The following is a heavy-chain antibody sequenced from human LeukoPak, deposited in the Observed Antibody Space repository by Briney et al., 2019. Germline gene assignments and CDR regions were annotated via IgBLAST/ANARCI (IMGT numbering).Heavy chain of an antibody. CDR2: INTDGSKS. CDR3: ARAPSEIGGYYPEYFRH. D-gene: IGHD3-22*01. V-gene: IGHV3-74*03. Sequence: GGSLRLSCAASGFTFNRSLMHWVRQVPGKGLVWVAHINTDGSKSTYADSVTGRFTISRDNAKNTVSLQMNSLRAEDTGVYYCARAPSEIGGYYPEYFRHWGQGTLVTVSS. CDR1: GFTFNRSL. J-gene: IGHJ1*01.